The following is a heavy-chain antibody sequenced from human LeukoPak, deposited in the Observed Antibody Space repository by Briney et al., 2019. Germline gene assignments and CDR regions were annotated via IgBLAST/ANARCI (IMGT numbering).Heavy chain of an antibody. Sequence: GGSLRLSCAASGFTFSNYWMSWVRQAPGKGLEWVANIKEDGSEKYYVDSVKGRFTISRDNAKNSLYLQMNSPRAEDTALYYCARGGGFGYDFWSGQGSYYFDYWGQGTLVIVSS. CDR2: IKEDGSEK. CDR1: GFTFSNYW. CDR3: ARGGGFGYDFWSGQGSYYFDY. V-gene: IGHV3-7*01. J-gene: IGHJ4*02. D-gene: IGHD3-3*01.